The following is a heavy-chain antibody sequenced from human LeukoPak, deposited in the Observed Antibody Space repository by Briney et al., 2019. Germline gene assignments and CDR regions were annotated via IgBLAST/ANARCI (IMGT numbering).Heavy chain of an antibody. Sequence: SETLSLTCTVSGGSISTYYWNWIRQPPGKGLEWIGYIYYSGTTNYNPSLKSRVSMSVDTSKNQFSLKLSSVTAADTAVYYCARDLGGEYDAVDIWGQGTMVIVSS. CDR3: ARDLGGEYDAVDI. CDR1: GGSISTYY. J-gene: IGHJ3*02. D-gene: IGHD3-16*01. CDR2: IYYSGTT. V-gene: IGHV4-59*12.